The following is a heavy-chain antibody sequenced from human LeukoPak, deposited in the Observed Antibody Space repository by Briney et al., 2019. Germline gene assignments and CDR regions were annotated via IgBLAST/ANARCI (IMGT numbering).Heavy chain of an antibody. J-gene: IGHJ4*02. CDR1: GDTFNNYA. Sequence: SVKVPFKASGDTFNNYAINWVRQAPGQGLEWVGRIIPILGLAKYAQRFQDRFTITSDKSTSTVYMEVRSLRSEDTAMYYCARLLRPANYFDYWGQGTLVTVSS. CDR2: IIPILGLA. V-gene: IGHV1-69*04. CDR3: ARLLRPANYFDY. D-gene: IGHD1-26*01.